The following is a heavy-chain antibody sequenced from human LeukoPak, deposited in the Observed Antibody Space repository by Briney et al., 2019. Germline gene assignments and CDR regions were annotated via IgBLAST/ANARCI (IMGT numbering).Heavy chain of an antibody. CDR1: GGTFSSYA. V-gene: IGHV1-69*04. CDR2: IIPIFGIA. D-gene: IGHD5-24*01. J-gene: IGHJ4*02. CDR3: AREGEDVEMAN. Sequence: ASVKVSCKASGGTFSSYAISWVRQAPGQGLECMGRIIPIFGIANYAQKFQGRVTITADKSTSTAYMELSSLRSEDTAVYYCAREGEDVEMANWGQGTLVTVSS.